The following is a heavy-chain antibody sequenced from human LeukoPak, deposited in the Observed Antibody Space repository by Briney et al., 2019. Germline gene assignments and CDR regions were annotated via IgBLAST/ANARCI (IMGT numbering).Heavy chain of an antibody. CDR1: GFTFSSYG. J-gene: IGHJ4*02. CDR2: IWHDGSNR. V-gene: IGHV3-33*08. Sequence: GRSLRLSCAASGFTFSSYGMHWVRQAPGKGLEWVAVIWHDGSNRHYSDSVKGRFTISRDNFQNILFLQMDNLRADDTAIYYCARIIINSGYSYGIDFWGQGTLVTVSS. D-gene: IGHD5-18*01. CDR3: ARIIINSGYSYGIDF.